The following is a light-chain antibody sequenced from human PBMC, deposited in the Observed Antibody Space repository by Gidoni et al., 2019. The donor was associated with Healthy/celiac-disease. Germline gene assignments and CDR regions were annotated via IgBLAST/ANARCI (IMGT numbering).Light chain of an antibody. V-gene: IGLV3-21*02. CDR1: NIGSKS. CDR3: QVWDSSSDHVV. CDR2: DDS. J-gene: IGLJ2*01. Sequence: SDVLTQPPSGSVAPGQTARITCGGNNIGSKSVHWYQQKPGQAPVLVVYDDSARPSGIPERFSGSNSGNTATLTISRVEAGDEADYYCQVWDSSSDHVVFGGGTKLTVL.